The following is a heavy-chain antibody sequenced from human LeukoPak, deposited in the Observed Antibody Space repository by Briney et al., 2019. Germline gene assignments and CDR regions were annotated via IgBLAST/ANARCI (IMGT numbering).Heavy chain of an antibody. Sequence: GRSLRLSCAASGFTFSSYGMHWVRQAPGKGLEWVAVIWHDGSNKYYADSVKGRFTISRDNSKNTLYLQMNSLRAEDTAVYYCASLTDALIDYWGQGTLVTVSS. CDR2: IWHDGSNK. CDR3: ASLTDALIDY. D-gene: IGHD7-27*01. CDR1: GFTFSSYG. J-gene: IGHJ4*02. V-gene: IGHV3-33*01.